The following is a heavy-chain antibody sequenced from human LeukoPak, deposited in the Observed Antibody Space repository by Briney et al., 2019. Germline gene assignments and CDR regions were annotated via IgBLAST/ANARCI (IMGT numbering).Heavy chain of an antibody. Sequence: SETLSLTCTVSGGSISSSSYYWGWIRQPPGKGLEWIGSIYYSGSTYYNPSLKSRVTISVDTSKNQFSLKLSSVTAADTAVYYCARDSPLYCSGGSCYSHYYGMDVWGQGTTVTVSS. J-gene: IGHJ6*02. CDR1: GGSISSSSYY. CDR2: IYYSGST. D-gene: IGHD2-15*01. CDR3: ARDSPLYCSGGSCYSHYYGMDV. V-gene: IGHV4-39*02.